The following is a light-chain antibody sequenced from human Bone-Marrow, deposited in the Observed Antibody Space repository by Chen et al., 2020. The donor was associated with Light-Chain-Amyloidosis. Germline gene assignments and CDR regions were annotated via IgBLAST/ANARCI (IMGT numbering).Light chain of an antibody. CDR3: HQYGSSPWT. V-gene: IGKV3-20*01. J-gene: IGKJ1*01. CDR1: QRVTTSS. CDR2: SSS. Sequence: FTQSPGTMSLSPGQTATLFCRAGQRVTTSSLAWYQLRPGQAPRLLIFSSSRRATGIPDRFRGSGSGTDFTLTIDRLEPEDSALYFCHQYGSSPWTFGQGTRVEI.